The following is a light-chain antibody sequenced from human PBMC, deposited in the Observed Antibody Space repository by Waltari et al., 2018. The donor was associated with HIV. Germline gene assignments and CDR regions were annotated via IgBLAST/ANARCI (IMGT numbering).Light chain of an antibody. CDR3: CSYGGSSNWL. V-gene: IGLV2-23*01. CDR1: SSDIGNYTL. CDR2: EGI. Sequence: QSALTQPASVSGSPGQSIPIPCTGTSSDIGNYTLDSGYQQHPGKAPKLIIYEGIKRPSGVSNRISGSKSANTASLTISGLQAEDEADYYCCSYGGSSNWLFGGGTKLTVL. J-gene: IGLJ2*01.